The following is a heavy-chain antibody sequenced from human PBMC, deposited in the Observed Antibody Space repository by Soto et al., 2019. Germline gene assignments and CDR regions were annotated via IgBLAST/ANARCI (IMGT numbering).Heavy chain of an antibody. Sequence: EVQLLESGGGLVQPGGSLRLSCAASGFTFSSYAMSWVRQAPGKGLEWVSVISGSGGSTYYADSVKGRFTISRDNSKNTLYLQINSLRADDTAVYYCAKRGIGSQFDYCRQGTLVTVSS. CDR3: AKRGIGSQFDY. D-gene: IGHD1-26*01. V-gene: IGHV3-23*01. CDR2: ISGSGGST. CDR1: GFTFSSYA. J-gene: IGHJ4*02.